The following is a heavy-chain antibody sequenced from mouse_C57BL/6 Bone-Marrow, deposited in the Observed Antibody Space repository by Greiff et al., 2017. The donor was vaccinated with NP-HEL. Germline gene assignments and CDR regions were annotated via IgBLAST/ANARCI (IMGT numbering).Heavy chain of an antibody. CDR1: GYTFTSYW. J-gene: IGHJ2*01. Sequence: QVQLQQPGAELVKPGASVKLSCKASGYTFTSYWMQWVKQRPGQGLEWIGEIDPSDSYTNYTQKFKGKATLTVDTSSSTAYMQLSSLTSEDSAVYYCAREGVVARYYVDYWGQGTTLTVSS. CDR3: AREGVVARYYVDY. CDR2: IDPSDSYT. V-gene: IGHV1-50*01. D-gene: IGHD1-1*01.